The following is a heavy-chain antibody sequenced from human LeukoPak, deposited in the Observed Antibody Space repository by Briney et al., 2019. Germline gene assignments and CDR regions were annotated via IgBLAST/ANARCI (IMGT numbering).Heavy chain of an antibody. D-gene: IGHD3-10*01. CDR1: GDSVSSNSVV. V-gene: IGHV6-1*01. Sequence: SQTLSLTCAISGDSVSSNSVVWNWIRQSPSRGLEWLGRTYYRSKWYNEYAISVKSRIAINPDTSKNQFSLQLNSMTPEDTAVYYCTGGAFYRGSGSPTFDYWGQGTLVTVSS. CDR2: TYYRSKWYN. J-gene: IGHJ4*02. CDR3: TGGAFYRGSGSPTFDY.